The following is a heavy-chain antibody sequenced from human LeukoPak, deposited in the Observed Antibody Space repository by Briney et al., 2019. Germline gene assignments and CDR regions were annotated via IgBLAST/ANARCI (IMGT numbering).Heavy chain of an antibody. V-gene: IGHV1-2*06. CDR1: GYTFTGYH. Sequence: ASVKVSCKASGYTFTGYHIHWVRQAPGQGLEWMGRINPNSGDTNFAQKFQGRGTMTRDTSITTAYMELSSLRPDDTAVYFCARDQGSLSRSWYTGYWGQGTQVTVSS. D-gene: IGHD6-13*01. CDR2: INPNSGDT. J-gene: IGHJ4*02. CDR3: ARDQGSLSRSWYTGY.